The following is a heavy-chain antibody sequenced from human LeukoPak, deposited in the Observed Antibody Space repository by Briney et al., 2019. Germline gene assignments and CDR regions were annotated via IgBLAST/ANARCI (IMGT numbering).Heavy chain of an antibody. Sequence: GRSLRLSCAASGFTFSSYAMHWVRQAPGKGLEWVAVISYDGSNKYYADSVKGRFTISRDNSKNTLYLQMNSLRAEDTAVYYCASSRRSSSWYFWGQGTLVTVSS. D-gene: IGHD6-13*01. J-gene: IGHJ4*02. V-gene: IGHV3-30*04. CDR1: GFTFSSYA. CDR2: ISYDGSNK. CDR3: ASSRRSSSWYF.